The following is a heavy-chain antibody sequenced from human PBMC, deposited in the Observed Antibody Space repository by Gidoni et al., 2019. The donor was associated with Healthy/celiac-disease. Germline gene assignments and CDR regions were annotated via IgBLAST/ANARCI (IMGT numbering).Heavy chain of an antibody. J-gene: IGHJ6*02. CDR3: TTDCDSVYRFYYGMDV. Sequence: EVQLVESGGGLVKPGGSLRLSCAASVFTFSNAWMSWVRHAPGKGLEWVGRIKSKTDGGTTDYAAPVKGRFTISRDDSKNTLYLQMNSMKTEDTAVYYCTTDCDSVYRFYYGMDVWGQGTTVTVSS. V-gene: IGHV3-15*01. D-gene: IGHD3-16*01. CDR1: VFTFSNAW. CDR2: IKSKTDGGTT.